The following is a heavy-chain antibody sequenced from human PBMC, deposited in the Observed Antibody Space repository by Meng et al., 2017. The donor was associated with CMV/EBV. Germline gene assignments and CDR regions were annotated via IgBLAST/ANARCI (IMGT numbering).Heavy chain of an antibody. CDR3: ARGGDSWYSDY. D-gene: IGHD1-26*01. V-gene: IGHV1-69*12. CDR1: GGTFSTFA. J-gene: IGHJ4*02. CDR2: ISPVFETA. Sequence: QVQPLSLPADVKKTGYSVKFSCKTSGGTFSTFAISWVRQSPGEGLEWMGGISPVFETANYSERFQGRVTITADDSTTTAFMELSSLRADDTALYFCARGGDSWYSDYWGQGTLVTVSS.